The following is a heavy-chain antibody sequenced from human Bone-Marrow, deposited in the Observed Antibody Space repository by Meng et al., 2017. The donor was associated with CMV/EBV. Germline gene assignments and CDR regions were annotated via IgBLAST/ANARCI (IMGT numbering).Heavy chain of an antibody. Sequence: GESLKISCAASGFTFSDYYMSWIRQAPGKGLEWVSYISSSCSTIYYADSVKGRFTISRDNAKNSLYLQMNSLRAEDTAVYYCARDLLGGSTMLVGNHWGMDVWGQGTTVTVSS. CDR3: ARDLLGGSTMLVGNHWGMDV. V-gene: IGHV3-11*04. J-gene: IGHJ6*02. CDR2: ISSSCSTI. CDR1: GFTFSDYY. D-gene: IGHD3-22*01.